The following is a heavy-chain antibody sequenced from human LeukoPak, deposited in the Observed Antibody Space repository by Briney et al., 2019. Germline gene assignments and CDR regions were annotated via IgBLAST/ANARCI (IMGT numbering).Heavy chain of an antibody. J-gene: IGHJ3*02. Sequence: SLKVSCKASVGTFSSYTISWVRQTPGQGLEWMGGIIPIHGIAHYAQKFQGRVTITADKSTSTAYMELSSLKSEDTAVYYWARDWGFGSGSYNAFDIWGQGTMVTVSS. CDR1: VGTFSSYT. CDR3: ARDWGFGSGSYNAFDI. V-gene: IGHV1-69*10. CDR2: IIPIHGIA. D-gene: IGHD1-26*01.